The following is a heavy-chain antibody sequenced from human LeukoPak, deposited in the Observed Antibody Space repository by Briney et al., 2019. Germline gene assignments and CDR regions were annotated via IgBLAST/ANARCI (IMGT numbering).Heavy chain of an antibody. Sequence: GGSLRLSCAASGFTFSSYSMNWVRQAPGKGLEWVSSISSSSSYIYYADSVKGRFTISRDNAKNSLYLQMNSLRAEDTAVYYCAREPTYSSSWYTTCDFWGQGTLVTVSS. CDR1: GFTFSSYS. D-gene: IGHD6-13*01. V-gene: IGHV3-21*01. CDR2: ISSSSSYI. CDR3: AREPTYSSSWYTTCDF. J-gene: IGHJ4*02.